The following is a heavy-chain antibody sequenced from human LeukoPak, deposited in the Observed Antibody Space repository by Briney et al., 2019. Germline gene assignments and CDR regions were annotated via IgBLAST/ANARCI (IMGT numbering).Heavy chain of an antibody. Sequence: GGSLRLSCAASGFTFSSYAMSWVRQAPGKGLEWVSVIYSGGSTYYADSVKGRFTISRDNSKNTLYLQMNSLRAEDTAVYYCAREHSAALDYWGQGTLVTVSS. CDR2: IYSGGST. CDR3: AREHSAALDY. J-gene: IGHJ4*02. D-gene: IGHD6-13*01. V-gene: IGHV3-53*01. CDR1: GFTFSSYA.